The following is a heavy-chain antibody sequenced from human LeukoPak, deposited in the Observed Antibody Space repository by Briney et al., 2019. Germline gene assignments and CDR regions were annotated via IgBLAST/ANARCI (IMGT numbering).Heavy chain of an antibody. CDR1: GGSFSGYY. CDR2: INHSGST. Sequence: SETLSLTCAVYGGSFSGYYWRWIRQPPGKGLEWIGVINHSGSTNYNPSLKSRVTISVDTAKNQFSLKLRSVTAADTAVYYYASLDYDSSGQSDHWGQGTMVTVSS. V-gene: IGHV4-34*01. CDR3: ASLDYDSSGQSDH. J-gene: IGHJ3*01. D-gene: IGHD3-22*01.